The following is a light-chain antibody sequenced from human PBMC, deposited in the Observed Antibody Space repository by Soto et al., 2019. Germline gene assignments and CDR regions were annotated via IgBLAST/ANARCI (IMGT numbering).Light chain of an antibody. V-gene: IGLV2-14*01. CDR1: STDVGGYKY. Sequence: QSVLTQPASVSGSPGQSITISCTGTSTDVGGYKYVSWYQQHPGKAPKLMIYEVSNRPSGVSHRFSGSKSGNTASLTISGLQAEDEADYYCSSYTASSTWVFGGGTQLTVL. CDR2: EVS. CDR3: SSYTASSTWV. J-gene: IGLJ3*02.